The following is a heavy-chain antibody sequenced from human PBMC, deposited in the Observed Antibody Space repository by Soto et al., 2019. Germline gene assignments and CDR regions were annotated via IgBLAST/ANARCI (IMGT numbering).Heavy chain of an antibody. D-gene: IGHD6-13*01. CDR3: ASGTLDY. CDR1: GFTFTTYT. CDR2: INSDGSST. V-gene: IGHV3-74*01. Sequence: GGSLRLSCAASGFTFTTYTMNWVRQAPGKGLVWVSRINSDGSSTSYADSVKGRFTISRDNAKNTLYLQMNSLRAEDTAVYYCASGTLDYWGQGTLVTVSS. J-gene: IGHJ4*02.